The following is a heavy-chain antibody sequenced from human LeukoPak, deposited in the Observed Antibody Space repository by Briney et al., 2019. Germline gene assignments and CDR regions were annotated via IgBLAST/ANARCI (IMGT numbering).Heavy chain of an antibody. CDR3: ARVYTGSGSYYAYYGMDV. V-gene: IGHV3-13*01. CDR2: IGTAGDT. CDR1: GFTFSSYD. J-gene: IGHJ6*02. D-gene: IGHD3-10*01. Sequence: GGSLRLSCAASGFTFSSYDMHWVRQATGKGLEWVSAIGTAGDTYYPGSVKGRFTISRENAKNSLYLQMNSLRAGDTAVYYCARVYTGSGSYYAYYGMDVWGQGTTVTVSS.